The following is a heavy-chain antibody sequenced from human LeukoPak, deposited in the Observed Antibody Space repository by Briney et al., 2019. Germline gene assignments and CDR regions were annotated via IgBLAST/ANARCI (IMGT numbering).Heavy chain of an antibody. Sequence: SETLSLTCTVSGGSISSYCWSWIRQPPGKGLEWIGYICDSGSINNNPSLQSRVTILLDTSKNQFSLKLSSVTAADTAVYYCATIPLEYGTATHFDYWGQGTLVTVSS. V-gene: IGHV4-59*01. J-gene: IGHJ4*02. CDR3: ATIPLEYGTATHFDY. CDR2: ICDSGSI. CDR1: GGSISSYC. D-gene: IGHD6-6*01.